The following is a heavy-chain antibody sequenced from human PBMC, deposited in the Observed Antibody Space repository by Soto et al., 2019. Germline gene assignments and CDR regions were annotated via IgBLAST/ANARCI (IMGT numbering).Heavy chain of an antibody. D-gene: IGHD3-22*01. V-gene: IGHV3-23*01. J-gene: IGHJ6*02. CDR2: ISGSGGST. Sequence: PGGSLRLSCAASGFTFSSYAMSWVRQAPGKGLEWVSAISGSGGSTYYADSVKGWFTISRDNSKNTLYLQMNSLRAEDTAVYYCAKGDYDSSGYYYPDYYYGMDVWGQGTTVTVSS. CDR3: AKGDYDSSGYYYPDYYYGMDV. CDR1: GFTFSSYA.